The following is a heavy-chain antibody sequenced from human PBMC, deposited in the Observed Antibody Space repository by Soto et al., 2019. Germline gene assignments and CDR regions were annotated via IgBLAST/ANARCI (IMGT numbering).Heavy chain of an antibody. CDR2: INPSDGST. D-gene: IGHD3-16*01. J-gene: IGHJ4*02. CDR1: GYTFTNYY. V-gene: IGHV1-46*01. Sequence: ASVKVSCTASGYTFTNYYMHWVRQAPGQGLEWMGIINPSDGSTTYAQKFQGRLTMTRDTSTTTVSLELVSLRSEDTAVYYCAREFGEMISNTYYRGIGVWCLGPVVTVAS. CDR3: AREFGEMISNTYYRGIGV.